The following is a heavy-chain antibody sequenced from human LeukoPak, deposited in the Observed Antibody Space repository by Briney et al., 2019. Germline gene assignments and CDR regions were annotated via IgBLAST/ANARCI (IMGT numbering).Heavy chain of an antibody. J-gene: IGHJ4*02. CDR3: AKDTTHYDILTDYFDY. CDR1: GFTFSSYG. V-gene: IGHV3-33*06. D-gene: IGHD3-9*01. CDR2: IWYDGSNK. Sequence: GGSLRLSCAASGFTFSSYGMHWVRQAPGKGLEWVAVIWYDGSNKYYADSVKGRFTISRDNSKNTLYLQMNSLRAEDTAVYYCAKDTTHYDILTDYFDYWGQGTLVNVSS.